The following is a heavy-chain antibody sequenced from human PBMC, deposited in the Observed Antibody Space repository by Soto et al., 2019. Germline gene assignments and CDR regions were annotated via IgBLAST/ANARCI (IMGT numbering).Heavy chain of an antibody. CDR2: INAGNGNT. V-gene: IGHV1-3*01. J-gene: IGHJ6*03. CDR3: PSFAFWSTDYYYMDV. Sequence: ASVKVSCKASGYTFTSYAMHWVRQAPGQRLEWMGWINAGNGNTKYSQKFQGRVTITRDTSASTAYMELSSLRSEDTAVYDCPSFAFWSTDYYYMDVWRKGTTVTVSS. D-gene: IGHD3-3*01. CDR1: GYTFTSYA.